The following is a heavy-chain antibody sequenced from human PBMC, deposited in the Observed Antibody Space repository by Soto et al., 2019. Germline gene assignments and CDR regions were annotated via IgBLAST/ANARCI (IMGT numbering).Heavy chain of an antibody. J-gene: IGHJ4*02. Sequence: GGSLRLSCAASGFTFSSYAMSWVRQAPGKGLEWVSAISGSGGSTYYADSVKGRFTSSRDNSKNTLYLQMNSLRAEDTAVYYCAKGITQPIIAAATRAGYWGQGTLVTVSS. V-gene: IGHV3-23*01. CDR3: AKGITQPIIAAATRAGY. CDR2: ISGSGGST. CDR1: GFTFSSYA. D-gene: IGHD6-13*01.